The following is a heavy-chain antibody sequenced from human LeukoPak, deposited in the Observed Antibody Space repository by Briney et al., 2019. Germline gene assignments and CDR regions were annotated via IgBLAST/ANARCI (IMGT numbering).Heavy chain of an antibody. D-gene: IGHD3-22*01. V-gene: IGHV1-2*02. CDR3: ARDHGDKNYYDSSGYSDY. J-gene: IGHJ4*02. CDR1: GYTFTGYY. CDR2: INPNSGGT. Sequence: ASVKVSCKASGYTFTGYYMHWVRQAPGQGLEWMGWINPNSGGTNYAQKFQGRVTMTRDTSISTAYMELSSLRSEDTAVYYCARDHGDKNYYDSSGYSDYWGQGTLVTVSS.